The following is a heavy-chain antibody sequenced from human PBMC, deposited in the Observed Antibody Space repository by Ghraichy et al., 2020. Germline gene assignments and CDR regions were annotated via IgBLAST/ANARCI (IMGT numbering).Heavy chain of an antibody. J-gene: IGHJ6*02. V-gene: IGHV1-8*01. D-gene: IGHD6-19*01. Sequence: KVSCKASGYTFTSYDINWVRQATGQGLEWMGWMNPNSGNTGYAQKFQGRVTMTRNTSISTAYMELSSLRSEDTAVYYCARGTVGEQWAYYYYYGMDVWGQGTTVTVSS. CDR3: ARGTVGEQWAYYYYYGMDV. CDR1: GYTFTSYD. CDR2: MNPNSGNT.